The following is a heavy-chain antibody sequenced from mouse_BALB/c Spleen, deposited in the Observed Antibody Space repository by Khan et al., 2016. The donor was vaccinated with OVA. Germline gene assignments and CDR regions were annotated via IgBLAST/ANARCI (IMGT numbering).Heavy chain of an antibody. Sequence: VQLKESGPELVKPGASVKISCKASGYSFTGYFMNWVMQSHGKSLEWIGRINPHFGETFYNQKFKDKATLTVDESSRTAHMELRSLASEDSAVYYCARKNGSDFDYWGQGTTLTVSS. J-gene: IGHJ2*01. D-gene: IGHD1-1*01. V-gene: IGHV1-20*02. CDR1: GYSFTGYF. CDR3: ARKNGSDFDY. CDR2: INPHFGET.